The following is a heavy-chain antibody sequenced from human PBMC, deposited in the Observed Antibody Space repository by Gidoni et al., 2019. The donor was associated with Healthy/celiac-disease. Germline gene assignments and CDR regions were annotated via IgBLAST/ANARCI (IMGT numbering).Heavy chain of an antibody. D-gene: IGHD2-21*01. CDR2: TYYRSKWYN. CDR3: ARGSIVADSSFGFDY. V-gene: IGHV6-1*01. Sequence: QAQLQQSGPGLVKPSQTRPLTCAISGDSLSSTSAAWNWLRQSPSRGLEWLGRTYYRSKWYNDYAVSVKSRITINPDTSKNQFSLQLNSVTPEDTAVYYCARGSIVADSSFGFDYWGQGTLVTVSS. CDR1: GDSLSSTSAA. J-gene: IGHJ4*02.